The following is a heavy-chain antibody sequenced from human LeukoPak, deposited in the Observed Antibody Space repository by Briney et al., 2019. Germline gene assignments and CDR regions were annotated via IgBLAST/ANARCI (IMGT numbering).Heavy chain of an antibody. J-gene: IGHJ6*03. V-gene: IGHV4-34*01. Sequence: SETLSLTCAVYGGSFSVCYWSWIRQPPGKGLEWIGEINHSGSTNYNPSLKSRVTISVDTSKNQFSLKLSSVTAADTAVYYCARGFRLEWLFGLYYYYYMDVWGKGTTVTVSS. CDR3: ARGFRLEWLFGLYYYYYMDV. CDR2: INHSGST. CDR1: GGSFSVCY. D-gene: IGHD3-3*01.